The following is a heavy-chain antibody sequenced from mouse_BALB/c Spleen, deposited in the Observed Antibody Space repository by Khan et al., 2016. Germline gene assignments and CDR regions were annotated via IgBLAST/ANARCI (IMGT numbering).Heavy chain of an antibody. J-gene: IGHJ4*01. CDR2: ISYRGNT. V-gene: IGHV3-8*02. CDR3: ARPGTRYNSMDY. D-gene: IGHD1-1*01. Sequence: EVQLQESGPSLVKPSQTLSLTCSVTGDSITSGYWNWIRKFPGKKLEYMGYISYRGNTYYKPSLKSRISINRNTCKNQYYMKLNYMTNEDTAKYGCARPGTRYNSMDYWGQGTSVIVSS. CDR1: GDSITSGY.